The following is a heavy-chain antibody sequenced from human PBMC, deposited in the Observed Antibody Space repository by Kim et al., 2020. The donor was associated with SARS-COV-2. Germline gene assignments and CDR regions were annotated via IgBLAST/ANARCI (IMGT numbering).Heavy chain of an antibody. D-gene: IGHD1-26*01. CDR1: GGSISSSSYY. Sequence: SETLSLTCTVSGGSISSSSYYWGWIRQPPGKGLEWIGSIYYSGSTYYNPSLKSRVTISVDTSKNPFSLKLSSVTAADTAVYYCARAPIELPRAFDIWGQRTMVTVSS. J-gene: IGHJ3*02. CDR3: ARAPIELPRAFDI. CDR2: IYYSGST. V-gene: IGHV4-39*01.